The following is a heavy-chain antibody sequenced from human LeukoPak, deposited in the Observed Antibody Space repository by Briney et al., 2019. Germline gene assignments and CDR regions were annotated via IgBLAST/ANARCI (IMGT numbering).Heavy chain of an antibody. CDR3: ARRDTAMASGGFDL. CDR1: GFTFSDYN. D-gene: IGHD5-18*01. J-gene: IGHJ4*02. CDR2: LSGRSSYI. Sequence: GGSLRLSCTASGFTFSDYNMHWVRQAPGKGLEWVSSLSGRSSYIYYADSLRGRFTISRDNSKNSLYLQMNSLRAEDTAVYYCARRDTAMASGGFDLWGQGTLVTVSS. V-gene: IGHV3-21*01.